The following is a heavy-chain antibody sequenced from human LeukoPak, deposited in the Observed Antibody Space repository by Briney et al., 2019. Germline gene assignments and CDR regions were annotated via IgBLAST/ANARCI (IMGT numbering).Heavy chain of an antibody. CDR1: GFTFGSYG. CDR2: IWYDGSSI. V-gene: IGHV3-30*02. CDR3: AKGPSRLLWFGEFPSHYYYYGMDV. Sequence: GGSLRLSCAASGFTFGSYGMHWVRQAPGKGLEWVAFIWYDGSSIYYADSVKGRFTISRDNSKNTLYLQMNSLRAEDTAVYYCAKGPSRLLWFGEFPSHYYYYGMDVWGQGTTVTVSS. J-gene: IGHJ6*02. D-gene: IGHD3-10*01.